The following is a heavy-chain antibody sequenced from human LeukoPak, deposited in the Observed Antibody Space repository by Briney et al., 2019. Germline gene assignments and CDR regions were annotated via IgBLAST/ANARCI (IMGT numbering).Heavy chain of an antibody. D-gene: IGHD2-2*01. J-gene: IGHJ6*02. CDR3: ARVPAAPRLYMDV. CDR1: SGSVNSYY. Sequence: SETLSLTCTVSSGSVNSYYWSWIRQPPGKGLEWIGYIYYSGSTNYNPSLKSRVTISVDTSKNQFSLKLSSVTAADTAVYYCARVPAAPRLYMDVWGQGTTVTVSS. V-gene: IGHV4-59*02. CDR2: IYYSGST.